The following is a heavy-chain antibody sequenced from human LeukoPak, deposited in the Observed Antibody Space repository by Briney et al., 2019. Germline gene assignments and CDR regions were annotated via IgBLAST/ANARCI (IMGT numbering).Heavy chain of an antibody. V-gene: IGHV3-43*02. CDR3: AKDDSNWSWALDD. J-gene: IGHJ4*02. CDR2: ISGDGSST. Sequence: GGSLRPXCAASGFNFDDYAMHWDRPGPGKGLESVSLISGDGSSTYYGNSLKGRFTISRDNSKNSLYLQMNSLRTEDTALYYCAKDDSNWSWALDDWGQGTLVTVPS. D-gene: IGHD3-16*01. CDR1: GFNFDDYA.